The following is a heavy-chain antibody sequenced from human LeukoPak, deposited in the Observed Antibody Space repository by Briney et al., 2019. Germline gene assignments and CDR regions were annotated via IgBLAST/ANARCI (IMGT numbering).Heavy chain of an antibody. Sequence: GGSLRLSCAASGFTFVNYGMSWVRQAPGKGLEWVSAIVGSGGNPYSDESTFYADSVKGRFTISRDNSKNTLYLQMHSLRAEDTALYYCAKDSDWNARGDAFDIWGQGTMVTVSS. J-gene: IGHJ3*02. V-gene: IGHV3-23*01. CDR1: GFTFVNYG. CDR3: AKDSDWNARGDAFDI. D-gene: IGHD1-1*01. CDR2: IVGSGGNPYSDEST.